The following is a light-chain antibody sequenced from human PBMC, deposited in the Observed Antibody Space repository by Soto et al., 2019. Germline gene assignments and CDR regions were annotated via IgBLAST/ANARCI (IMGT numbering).Light chain of an antibody. V-gene: IGKV3-11*01. CDR2: DAS. Sequence: EIVLTQSPATLSLSPGERATLSCRASQSVSSYLVWYQHKPGQAPRLLISDASNRATGVPARFSGSGSGTDLTLTIITLEPQDFEVYYCQQRSNWLFTFGPGTRVHL. CDR3: QQRSNWLFT. CDR1: QSVSSY. J-gene: IGKJ3*01.